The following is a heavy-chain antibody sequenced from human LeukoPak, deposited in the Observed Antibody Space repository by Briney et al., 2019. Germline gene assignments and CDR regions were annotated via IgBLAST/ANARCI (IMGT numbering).Heavy chain of an antibody. CDR3: ARSTNYYFDY. V-gene: IGHV3-53*01. Sequence: GSLRLSCAASGFTVSSNYMSWVRQAPGKGLEWVSLIYSGGNTYYADSVKGRFTISRDNSKNTLYLQMNSLRAEDTAVYYCARSTNYYFDYWGQGTLVTVSS. CDR1: GFTVSSNY. D-gene: IGHD1-7*01. J-gene: IGHJ4*02. CDR2: IYSGGNT.